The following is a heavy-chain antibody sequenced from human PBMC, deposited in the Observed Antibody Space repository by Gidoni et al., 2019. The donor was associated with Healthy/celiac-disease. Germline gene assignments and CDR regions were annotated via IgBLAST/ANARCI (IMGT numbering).Heavy chain of an antibody. CDR3: SMITFGGVIGPQDY. CDR2: IKSTTDGGTT. D-gene: IGHD3-16*02. V-gene: IGHV3-15*07. Sequence: EVQLVESGGGLVKPGGSLRLSCAASGFTFSNAWMNWVRQAPGKGLEWVGRIKSTTDGGTTDYAAPVKGRFTISRDDSKNTLYLQMNSLKTEDTAVYYCSMITFGGVIGPQDYWGQGTLVTVSS. J-gene: IGHJ4*02. CDR1: GFTFSNAW.